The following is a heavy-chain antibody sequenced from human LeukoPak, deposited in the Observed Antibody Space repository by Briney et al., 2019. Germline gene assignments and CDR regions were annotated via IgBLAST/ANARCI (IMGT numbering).Heavy chain of an antibody. CDR1: GFTFSTYS. CDR3: AKDSDYYHSSGYYYAYFQH. V-gene: IGHV3-48*02. CDR2: ISSSSSTI. Sequence: GGSLRLSCAVSGFTFSTYSVNWVRQARGKGLEWVSYISSSSSTIYYADSVKGRFTISRDNAKHPLYLQMNSLRDEDTAVYYCAKDSDYYHSSGYYYAYFQHWGQGTLVTVSS. D-gene: IGHD3-22*01. J-gene: IGHJ1*01.